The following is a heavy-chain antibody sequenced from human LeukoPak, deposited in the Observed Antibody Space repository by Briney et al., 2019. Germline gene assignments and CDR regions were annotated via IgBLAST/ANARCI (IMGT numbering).Heavy chain of an antibody. CDR3: AKDQGYSYGPSDY. CDR1: GGSISSSSYY. J-gene: IGHJ4*02. CDR2: ISGSGGST. Sequence: ETLSLTCTVSGGSISSSSYYWGWIRQPPGKGLEWVSAISGSGGSTYYADSVKGRFTISRDNSKNTLYLQMNSLRAEDTAVYYCAKDQGYSYGPSDYWGQGTLVTVSS. V-gene: IGHV3-23*01. D-gene: IGHD5-18*01.